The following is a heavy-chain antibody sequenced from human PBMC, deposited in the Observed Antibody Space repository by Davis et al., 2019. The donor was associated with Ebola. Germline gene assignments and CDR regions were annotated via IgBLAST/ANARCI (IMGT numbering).Heavy chain of an antibody. J-gene: IGHJ6*02. CDR1: GFTFSSYA. CDR2: ISSSSSTI. Sequence: GESLKISCAASGFTFSSYAMNWVRQAPGKGLEWVSYISSSSSTIYYADSVKGRFTISRDNAKNSLYLQMNSLRAEDTAVYYCARVYSGSLYYYGMDVWGQGTTVTVSS. CDR3: ARVYSGSLYYYGMDV. D-gene: IGHD1-26*01. V-gene: IGHV3-48*01.